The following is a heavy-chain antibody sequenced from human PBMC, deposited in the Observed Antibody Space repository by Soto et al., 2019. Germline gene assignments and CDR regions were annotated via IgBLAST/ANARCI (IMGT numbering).Heavy chain of an antibody. V-gene: IGHV3-15*07. CDR1: GFTFSNAW. D-gene: IGHD3-3*01. CDR2: IKSKTDGGTT. Sequence: VGSLRLSCAASGFTFSNAWMNWVRQAPGKGLEWVGRIKSKTDGGTTDYAAPVKGRFTISRDDSKNTLYLQMNSLKTEDTAVYYCTTDQGDPYYDFWSGYSVFDYWGQGTLVTVSS. CDR3: TTDQGDPYYDFWSGYSVFDY. J-gene: IGHJ4*02.